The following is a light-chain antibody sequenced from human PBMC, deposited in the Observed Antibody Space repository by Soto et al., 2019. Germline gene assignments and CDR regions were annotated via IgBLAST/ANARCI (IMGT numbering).Light chain of an antibody. V-gene: IGLV2-8*01. CDR1: SSDVGAYNY. CDR3: TSYAGSNIWV. Sequence: QSALTQPPSASGSPGQSVTISCTGTSSDVGAYNYVSWYQQYPGKAPKXXXXXXNKRPSGVPXXXXXXXXXXTXXXTXSGLQPEDEADYHCTSYAGSNIWVFGGGTKLTVL. CDR2: XXN. J-gene: IGLJ3*02.